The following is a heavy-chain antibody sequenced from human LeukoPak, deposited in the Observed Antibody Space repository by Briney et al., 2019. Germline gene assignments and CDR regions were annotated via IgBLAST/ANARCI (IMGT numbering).Heavy chain of an antibody. CDR3: ARVLRYCSGGNCYSGGLGYMDV. CDR1: GGTFSSYA. J-gene: IGHJ6*03. CDR2: IIPIFGTA. D-gene: IGHD2-15*01. Sequence: SVKVSCKASGGTFSSYAISWVRQAPGQGLEWMGGIIPIFGTANYAQKFQGRVTITADESTSTAYMELSSLRSEDTAVYYCARVLRYCSGGNCYSGGLGYMDVWGKGTTVTISS. V-gene: IGHV1-69*13.